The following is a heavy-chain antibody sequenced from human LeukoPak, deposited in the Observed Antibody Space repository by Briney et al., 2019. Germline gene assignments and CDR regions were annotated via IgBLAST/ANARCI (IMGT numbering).Heavy chain of an antibody. Sequence: PGGSLRLSCAASGFTFSSYSMNWVRLSPGKGLEWVSSITGSGPYMLYADSVKHRFTISRDNTKNLLYLEMNSLRAEDTAVYYCARGKSGYDYRFDHWGQGTLVTVSS. J-gene: IGHJ4*02. CDR3: ARGKSGYDYRFDH. CDR1: GFTFSSYS. CDR2: ITGSGPYM. D-gene: IGHD5-12*01. V-gene: IGHV3-21*06.